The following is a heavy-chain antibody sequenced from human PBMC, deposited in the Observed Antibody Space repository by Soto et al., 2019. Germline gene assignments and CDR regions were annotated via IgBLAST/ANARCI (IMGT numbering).Heavy chain of an antibody. CDR2: INTDGSST. V-gene: IGHV3-74*01. CDR3: ARDRDTYGLSYFDY. D-gene: IGHD5-18*01. Sequence: GGSLRLSCAASGFTFSTYWMHWVRQAPGKGLVWVSRINTDGSSTSYEDSVKGRFTISRDNAKNTLYLQMNSLRAEDTAIYYCARDRDTYGLSYFDYWGQGTLVTVSS. CDR1: GFTFSTYW. J-gene: IGHJ4*02.